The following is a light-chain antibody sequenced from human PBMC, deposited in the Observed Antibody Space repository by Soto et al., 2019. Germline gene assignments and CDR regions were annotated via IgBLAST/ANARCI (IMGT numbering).Light chain of an antibody. CDR1: QRISTW. V-gene: IGKV1-5*01. CDR3: QQYNGYSPA. Sequence: DIQMTQSPSTLSASVGDRVTITCRASQRISTWLAWYQQKPGKAPKIVIYDASSLESGVPSRFSGSGSGTEFTLTISSLQPGDSATYYCQQYNGYSPAFGPGTKVEIK. CDR2: DAS. J-gene: IGKJ1*01.